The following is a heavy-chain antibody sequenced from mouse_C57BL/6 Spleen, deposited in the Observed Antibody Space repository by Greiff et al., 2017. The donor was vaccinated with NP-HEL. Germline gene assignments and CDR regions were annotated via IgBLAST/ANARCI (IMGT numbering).Heavy chain of an antibody. V-gene: IGHV1-4*01. Sequence: VQLQESGAELARPGASVKMSCKASGYTFTSYTMHWVKQRPGQGLEWIGYINPSSGYTKYNQKFKDKATLTADKSSSTAYMQLSSLTSEDSAVYYCARSGAGTGVYFDYWGQGTTLTVSS. CDR3: ARSGAGTGVYFDY. J-gene: IGHJ2*01. CDR1: GYTFTSYT. CDR2: INPSSGYT. D-gene: IGHD4-1*01.